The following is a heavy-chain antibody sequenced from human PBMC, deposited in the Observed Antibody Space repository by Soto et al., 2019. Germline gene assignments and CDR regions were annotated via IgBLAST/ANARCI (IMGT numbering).Heavy chain of an antibody. Sequence: QLQLQESGPGLVKPSETLSLTCTVSGGSISSSSYYWGWIRQPPGKGLEWIGSIYYSGSTYYNPSLKSRVTISVDTSKNQFSLKLSSVTAADTAVYYCARDPISYYGSGSPFDYWGQGTLVTVSS. CDR1: GGSISSSSYY. CDR3: ARDPISYYGSGSPFDY. J-gene: IGHJ4*02. V-gene: IGHV4-39*02. CDR2: IYYSGST. D-gene: IGHD3-10*01.